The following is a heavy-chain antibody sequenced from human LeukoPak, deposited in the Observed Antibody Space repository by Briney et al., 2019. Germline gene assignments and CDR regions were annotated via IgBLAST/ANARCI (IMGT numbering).Heavy chain of an antibody. CDR2: ISYDGNNR. J-gene: IGHJ4*02. Sequence: PGRAMRLSCVATGFTFRNYAMHWVRQAPGKGLEWVAFISYDGNNRYSADSVKGRFTISRDTYRDTLYLQMNSLTTEDTAIYYCARDFSNYYFDYWGQGTLVTVSS. CDR1: GFTFRNYA. CDR3: ARDFSNYYFDY. V-gene: IGHV3-30-3*01. D-gene: IGHD4-11*01.